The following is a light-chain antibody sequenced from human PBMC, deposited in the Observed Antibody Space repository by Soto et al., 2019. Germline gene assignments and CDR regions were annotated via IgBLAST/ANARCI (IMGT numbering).Light chain of an antibody. V-gene: IGLV2-14*01. CDR2: DVS. CDR3: SLYTGSSTLHYA. J-gene: IGLJ1*01. CDR1: SSDVGGYNY. Sequence: QSVLTQPASVSGSPGQSITISCTGTSSDVGGYNYVSWYQQHPGKAPKLLIYDVSNRPSGASNRFSGSISGNTASLTISGLQAEDEADYYCSLYTGSSTLHYAFGAGTKVTVL.